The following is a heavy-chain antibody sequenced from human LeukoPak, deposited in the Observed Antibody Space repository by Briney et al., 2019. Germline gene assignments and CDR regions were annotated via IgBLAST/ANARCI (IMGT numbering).Heavy chain of an antibody. J-gene: IGHJ5*02. CDR2: IYYSGST. V-gene: IGHV4-34*01. CDR3: ARQTTVTHESLNWFDP. Sequence: SETLSLTCAVYGGSFSGYYWSWIRQPPGKGLEWIGSIYYSGSTYYNPSLKSRVTISVDTSKNQFSLKLSSVTAADTAVYYCARQTTVTHESLNWFDPWGQGTLVTVSS. D-gene: IGHD4-11*01. CDR1: GGSFSGYY.